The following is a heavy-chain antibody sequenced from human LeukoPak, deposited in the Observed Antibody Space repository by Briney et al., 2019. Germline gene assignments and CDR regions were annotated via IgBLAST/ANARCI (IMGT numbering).Heavy chain of an antibody. CDR3: AKATLRTTVVKGVLDY. V-gene: IGHV3-23*01. Sequence: GGSLRLSCAASGFTFSSYWMSWVRQAPGKGLEWVSAISGSGGSTYYADSVKGRFTISRDNSKNTLYLQMNSLRAEDTAVYYCAKATLRTTVVKGVLDYWGQGTLVTVSS. J-gene: IGHJ4*02. CDR1: GFTFSSYW. D-gene: IGHD4-23*01. CDR2: ISGSGGST.